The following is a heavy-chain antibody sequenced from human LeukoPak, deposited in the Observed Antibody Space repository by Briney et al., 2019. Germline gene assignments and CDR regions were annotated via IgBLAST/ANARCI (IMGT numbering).Heavy chain of an antibody. V-gene: IGHV1-8*03. CDR3: ARGVNQIQLWLRRYYFDY. Sequence: ASVKVSCKASGYTFTSYDINWVRQATGQGLEWMGWMNPNSGNTGYAQKFQGRVTITRNTFISTAYMELSSLRSEDTAVYYCARGVNQIQLWLRRYYFDYWGQGTLVTVSS. D-gene: IGHD5-18*01. J-gene: IGHJ4*02. CDR1: GYTFTSYD. CDR2: MNPNSGNT.